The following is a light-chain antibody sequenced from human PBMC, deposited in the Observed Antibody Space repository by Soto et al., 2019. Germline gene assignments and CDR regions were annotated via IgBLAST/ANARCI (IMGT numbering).Light chain of an antibody. V-gene: IGKV1-33*01. CDR1: QDIGNY. CDR3: QQFENFPRT. CDR2: DAS. Sequence: DIQMTQSPSSLSASVGYRVTITCQASQDIGNYLNWYQQKPGKAPELLIYDASSLEPGVPPRFSGSGSGTDFTFTISILQPEDIATYYCQQFENFPRTFGQWTKLEV. J-gene: IGKJ2*01.